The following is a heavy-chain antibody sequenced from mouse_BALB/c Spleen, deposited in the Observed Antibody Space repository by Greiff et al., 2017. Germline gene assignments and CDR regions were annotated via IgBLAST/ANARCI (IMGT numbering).Heavy chain of an antibody. CDR2: ISSGGSYT. CDR3: ARPVITTVPFAY. Sequence: DVKLVESGGDLVKPGGSLKLSCAASGFTFSSYGMSWVRQTPDKRLEWVATISSGGSYTYYPDSVKGRFTISRDNAKNTLYLQMSSLKSEDTAMYYCARPVITTVPFAYWGQGTLVTVSA. V-gene: IGHV5-6*02. D-gene: IGHD1-1*01. J-gene: IGHJ3*01. CDR1: GFTFSSYG.